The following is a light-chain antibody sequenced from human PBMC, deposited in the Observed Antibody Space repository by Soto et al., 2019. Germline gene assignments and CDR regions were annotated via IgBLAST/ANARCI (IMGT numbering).Light chain of an antibody. Sequence: QSVLTQPPSVSAAPGQKVTISCSGSSSNIGNNYVSWYQQRPGTAPKVMIYDVTKRPSGVPDRFSGSKSANTASLTISGLQADDEADYYCCSYAGNYTLLFGGGTKVTVL. CDR3: CSYAGNYTLL. J-gene: IGLJ2*01. V-gene: IGLV2-11*02. CDR1: SSNIGNNY. CDR2: DVT.